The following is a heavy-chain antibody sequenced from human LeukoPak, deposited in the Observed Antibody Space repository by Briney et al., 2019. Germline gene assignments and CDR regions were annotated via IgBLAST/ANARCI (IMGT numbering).Heavy chain of an antibody. V-gene: IGHV5-51*01. Sequence: GESLKISCKGSGYSFTKYWIAWVRQMPGKGLEWMGIIYPVDSDTRYSPSFQGQVTISADKSISTAYLQWSSLKASDTAMYYCARLQSSSSRYYYYYGMDVWGQGTTVTVSS. CDR2: IYPVDSDT. J-gene: IGHJ6*02. CDR3: ARLQSSSSRYYYYYGMDV. D-gene: IGHD6-6*01. CDR1: GYSFTKYW.